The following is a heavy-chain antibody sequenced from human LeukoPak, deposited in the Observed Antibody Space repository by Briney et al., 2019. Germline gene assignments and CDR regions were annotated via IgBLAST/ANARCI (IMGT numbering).Heavy chain of an antibody. CDR1: GYTFTDCY. CDR3: AREQVAVDF. Sequence: ASVKVSCKASGYTFTDCYIRWVRQAPGQGLEWMGWVNPDSGGTNYAQKFQGRVTMTRDTSISTAYMELSRLRSDDTAMFYCAREQVAVDFWGQGTLVTVSS. CDR2: VNPDSGGT. V-gene: IGHV1-2*02. J-gene: IGHJ4*02. D-gene: IGHD2-15*01.